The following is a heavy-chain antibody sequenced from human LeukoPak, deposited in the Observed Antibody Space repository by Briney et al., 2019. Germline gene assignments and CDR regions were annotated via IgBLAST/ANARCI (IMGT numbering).Heavy chain of an antibody. V-gene: IGHV3-30*02. J-gene: IGHJ4*02. D-gene: IGHD3-10*01. CDR2: IRYDGSNK. CDR1: GFTFSSYG. CDR3: ASSTMVRGVRYFDY. Sequence: PGGSLRLSCAASGFTFSSYGMHWVRQAPGKGLEWVAFIRYDGSNKYYADSVKGRFTISRDNSKNTLYLQMNSLRAEDTAVYYCASSTMVRGVRYFDYWGQGTLVTVSS.